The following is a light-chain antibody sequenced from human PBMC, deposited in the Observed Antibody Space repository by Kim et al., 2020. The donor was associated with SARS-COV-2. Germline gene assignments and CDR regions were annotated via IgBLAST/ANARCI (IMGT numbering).Light chain of an antibody. CDR2: DAS. J-gene: IGKJ4*01. V-gene: IGKV3-11*01. Sequence: PGDSAPLSCMASQNIDTYLAWSQQRPGQAPRLLVYDASNRATGVPDRFSGSGSGTDFTLTISSLEPEDFSIYYCQQRNSWPPAVTFGGGTKVDIK. CDR1: QNIDTY. CDR3: QQRNSWPPAVT.